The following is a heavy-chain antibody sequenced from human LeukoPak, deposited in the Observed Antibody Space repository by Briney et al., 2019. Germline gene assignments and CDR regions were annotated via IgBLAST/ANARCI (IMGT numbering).Heavy chain of an antibody. J-gene: IGHJ4*02. CDR1: GGSISSYY. CDR3: ARSCYDILTGPPGY. D-gene: IGHD3-9*01. V-gene: IGHV4-59*01. CDR2: IYYTGST. Sequence: PSETLSLTCTVSGGSISSYYWSWIRQPPGKGLEWIGYIYYTGSTNYNPSLKSRVTISVDTSKNQFSLRLSSVTAADTAVYYCARSCYDILTGPPGYWGQGTLVTVSS.